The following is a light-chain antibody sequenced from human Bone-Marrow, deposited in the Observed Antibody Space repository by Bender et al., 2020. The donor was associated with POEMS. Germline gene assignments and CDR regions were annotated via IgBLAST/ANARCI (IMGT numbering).Light chain of an antibody. CDR1: NSDFRNFND. CDR2: GVS. J-gene: IGLJ1*01. V-gene: IGLV2-14*03. Sequence: QSALTQPASVSGSPGQSVTISCTGTNSDFRNFNDVAWYQQHPDKAPQLIIYGVSHRPSGVSTRFSGSKSGDTASLTISGLQGEDEADYYCFSYTTTNTYVFGSGTKVTVL. CDR3: FSYTTTNTYV.